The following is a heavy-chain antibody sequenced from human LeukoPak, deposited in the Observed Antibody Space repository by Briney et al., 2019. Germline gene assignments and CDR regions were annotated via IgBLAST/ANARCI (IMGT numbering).Heavy chain of an antibody. Sequence: KPSETLSLTCTVSGGSISSSSYYWGWIRQPPGKGLEWIGSIYYSGSTYYNPSLKSRVTISVDTSKNQFSLKLSSVTAADTAVYYCATSANSYYDFWSGYYLPPFDYWGQGTLVTVSS. CDR3: ATSANSYYDFWSGYYLPPFDY. V-gene: IGHV4-39*01. CDR2: IYYSGST. CDR1: GGSISSSSYY. J-gene: IGHJ4*02. D-gene: IGHD3-3*01.